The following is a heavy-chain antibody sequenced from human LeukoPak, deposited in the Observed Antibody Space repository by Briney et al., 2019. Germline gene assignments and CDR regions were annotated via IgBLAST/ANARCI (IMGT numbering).Heavy chain of an antibody. CDR1: GYTFTSHG. CDR3: ARERGIAAAGSISAFDI. D-gene: IGHD6-13*01. J-gene: IGHJ3*02. CDR2: IIPIFGTA. V-gene: IGHV1-69*05. Sequence: SVKVSCKASGYTFTSHGISWVRQAPGLGLQWMGGIIPIFGTANYAQKFQGRVTITTDESTSTAYMELSSLRSEDTAVYYCARERGIAAAGSISAFDIWGQGTMVTVSS.